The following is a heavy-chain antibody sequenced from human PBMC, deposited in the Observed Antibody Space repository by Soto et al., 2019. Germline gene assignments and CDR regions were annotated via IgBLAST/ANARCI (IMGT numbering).Heavy chain of an antibody. D-gene: IGHD3-10*01. J-gene: IGHJ1*01. Sequence: GASVKVSCKSAGYTFTDFYIHWVRQVPGQGLEWVGWINPKNGGINYAQKFQGRVTMTRDTYVNTSYMDLNRLNFNDSSIYYCVRGRLVLHMDLWGRGTQVTVYS. CDR1: GYTFTDFY. V-gene: IGHV1-2*02. CDR3: VRGRLVLHMDL. CDR2: INPKNGGI.